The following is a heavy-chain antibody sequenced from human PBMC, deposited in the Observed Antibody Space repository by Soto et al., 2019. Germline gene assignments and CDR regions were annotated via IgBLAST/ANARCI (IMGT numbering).Heavy chain of an antibody. V-gene: IGHV3-30*18. J-gene: IGHJ6*04. CDR1: GFTFSSYG. D-gene: IGHD3-16*02. CDR2: ISYDGSNK. Sequence: PGGSLRLSCAASGFTFSSYGMHWVRQAPGKGLEWVAVISYDGSNKYYADSVKGRFTISRDNSKNTLYLQMNSLRAEDTAVYYCAKDSSAITFGGVIVIPRLYYYYGMDVWGKGTTVTVSS. CDR3: AKDSSAITFGGVIVIPRLYYYYGMDV.